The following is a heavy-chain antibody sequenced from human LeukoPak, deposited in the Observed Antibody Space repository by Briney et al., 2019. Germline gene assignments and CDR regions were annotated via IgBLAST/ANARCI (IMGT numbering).Heavy chain of an antibody. CDR2: IRSNGATA. Sequence: GGSLRLSCAASGFSFSSFAMTWVRQAPGKGLEWVSTIRSNGATAYNADSVKGRFTISRDNSKNTGYLQMNSLRVEDTAIYYCARGQEFDDGVFDSWGQGTLVTVSS. D-gene: IGHD1-1*01. CDR3: ARGQEFDDGVFDS. J-gene: IGHJ4*02. V-gene: IGHV3-23*01. CDR1: GFSFSSFA.